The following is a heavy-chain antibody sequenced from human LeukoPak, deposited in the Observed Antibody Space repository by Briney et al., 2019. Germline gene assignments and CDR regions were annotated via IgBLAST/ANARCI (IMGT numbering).Heavy chain of an antibody. V-gene: IGHV4-59*08. CDR1: GGSISGSY. CDR3: ARHTYARPFDF. J-gene: IGHJ4*02. D-gene: IGHD6-6*01. CDR2: IFYTGDN. Sequence: SETLSLTCTVSGGSISGSYWSWIRQPPGKGLEWIGYIFYTGDNNYNPSLKTRATVSMDTSKNQFSLKMTSVTAADTAVYYCARHTYARPFDFWGQRTLVTVSS.